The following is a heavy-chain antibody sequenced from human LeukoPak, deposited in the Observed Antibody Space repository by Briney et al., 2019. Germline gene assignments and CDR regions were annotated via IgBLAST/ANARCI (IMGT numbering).Heavy chain of an antibody. CDR3: ARQFGSSTALQY. V-gene: IGHV4-39*01. Sequence: SETLSLTCTVSGGSTSSSDYYWGWIRQPPDEGLEWIASIRYSANTYYNPSLKSRVTISVDTSKNQFSLKLNSVTAADTAIYYCARQFGSSTALQYWGQRTLVTVSS. CDR1: GGSTSSSDYY. D-gene: IGHD2-2*01. CDR2: IRYSANT. J-gene: IGHJ4*02.